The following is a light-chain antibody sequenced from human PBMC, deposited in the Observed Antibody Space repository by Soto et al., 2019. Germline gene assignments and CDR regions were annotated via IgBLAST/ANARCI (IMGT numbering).Light chain of an antibody. CDR1: TSDVGSNY. Sequence: QSVLTQPPSASGTPGQRVSISCSGGTSDVGSNYVYWYQQLPGTAPKLLIFKNDQRPSGVPDRFSGSKSGTSASLAISGLRCEDEADYYCATWDGSLSGYWVFGGGTKVTVL. CDR3: ATWDGSLSGYWV. J-gene: IGLJ3*02. CDR2: KND. V-gene: IGLV1-47*01.